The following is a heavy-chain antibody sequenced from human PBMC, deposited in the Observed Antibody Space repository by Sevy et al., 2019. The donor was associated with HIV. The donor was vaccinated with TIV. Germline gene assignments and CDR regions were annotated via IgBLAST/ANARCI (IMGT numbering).Heavy chain of an antibody. V-gene: IGHV3-30*18. CDR3: AKSGRGVAARPTPFDY. Sequence: GGSLRLSCAASGFTFSSYGMHWVRQAPGKGLEWVAVISYDGSNKYYADSVKGRFTISRDNSKNTLYLQMNSLRAEDTAVYDCAKSGRGVAARPTPFDYWGQGTLVTVSS. CDR1: GFTFSSYG. D-gene: IGHD6-6*01. CDR2: ISYDGSNK. J-gene: IGHJ4*02.